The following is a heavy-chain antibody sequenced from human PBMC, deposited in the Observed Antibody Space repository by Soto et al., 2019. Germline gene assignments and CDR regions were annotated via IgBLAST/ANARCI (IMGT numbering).Heavy chain of an antibody. J-gene: IGHJ4*02. CDR3: ARQLYYYDSSGYLAPFDY. V-gene: IGHV4-59*08. CDR2: IYYSGST. Sequence: SETLSLSCTVSGGSISSYYWSWIRQPPGKGLEWIGYIYYSGSTNYNPSLKSRVTISVDTSKNQFSLKLSSVTAADTAVYYCARQLYYYDSSGYLAPFDYWGQGTLSTVS. CDR1: GGSISSYY. D-gene: IGHD3-22*01.